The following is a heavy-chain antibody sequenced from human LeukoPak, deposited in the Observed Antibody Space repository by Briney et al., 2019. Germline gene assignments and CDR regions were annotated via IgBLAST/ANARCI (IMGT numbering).Heavy chain of an antibody. D-gene: IGHD3-16*01. V-gene: IGHV3-30*02. CDR2: IRYDGSNK. Sequence: GGSLRLSCAASGFTFSSYGMHWVRRAPGKGLEWVAFIRYDGSNKYYGDSVKGRFTISRDNSKNTLYLQMNSLRAEDTAVYYCARDRSTWRVTFGGVRGINYFDYWGQGTLVTVSS. J-gene: IGHJ4*02. CDR1: GFTFSSYG. CDR3: ARDRSTWRVTFGGVRGINYFDY.